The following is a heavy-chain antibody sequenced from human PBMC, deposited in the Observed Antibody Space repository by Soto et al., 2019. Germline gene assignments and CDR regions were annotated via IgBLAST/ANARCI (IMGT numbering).Heavy chain of an antibody. V-gene: IGHV3-30*18. D-gene: IGHD6-13*01. CDR3: AKDYTNSWYGSHGMDV. CDR1: GFTFSSYG. J-gene: IGHJ6*02. Sequence: GGSLRLSCAASGFTFSSYGMHWVRQAPGKGLEWVAVISYDGSDKYYADFVKGRFTISRDNSKNMLYLQMNSLRAEDTAVYYCAKDYTNSWYGSHGMDVWGQGTTVTVSS. CDR2: ISYDGSDK.